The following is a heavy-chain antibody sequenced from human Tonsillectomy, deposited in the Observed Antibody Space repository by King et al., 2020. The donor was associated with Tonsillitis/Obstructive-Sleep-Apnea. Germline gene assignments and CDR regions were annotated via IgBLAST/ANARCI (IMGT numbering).Heavy chain of an antibody. J-gene: IGHJ3*01. Sequence: VQLVQSGAEVKKPGSSVKVSCKASGGTFSSYAITWVRQAPGQGLEWVGRIIPILGIGNFAQKFQGRVTITADKSTSTAYMELNSLRSEATAVYYCARLYDSSGYYYGLDDAFDVWGQGTMVTVSS. CDR3: ARLYDSSGYYYGLDDAFDV. V-gene: IGHV1-69*09. D-gene: IGHD3-22*01. CDR2: IIPILGIG. CDR1: GGTFSSYA.